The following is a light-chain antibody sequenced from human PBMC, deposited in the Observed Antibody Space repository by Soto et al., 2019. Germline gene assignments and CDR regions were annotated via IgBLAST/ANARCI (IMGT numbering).Light chain of an antibody. CDR3: CSYAGSYKGYV. J-gene: IGLJ1*01. CDR1: SSDVGGYNY. CDR2: DVS. V-gene: IGLV2-11*01. Sequence: QSALTQPRSVSGSPGQSVTISCTGTSSDVGGYNYVSWYQQHPGKAPKLMIYDVSKRPSGVPDRFSGAKSGNTASLTISGLQAEDEADYNCCSYAGSYKGYVVGTGTKLTVL.